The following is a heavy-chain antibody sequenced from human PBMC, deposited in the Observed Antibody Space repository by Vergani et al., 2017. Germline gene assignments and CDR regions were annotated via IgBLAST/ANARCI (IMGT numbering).Heavy chain of an antibody. V-gene: IGHV1-46*01. D-gene: IGHD1-26*01. Sequence: QVQLVQSGAEVGKPGASVKISCKASGYTFTAYYIHWVRQAPEQGLEWVGVISPDGFSTFYAQKFQGRVTITRDTSTSTVYVEVTSLRSDDTAVYYCARRDRVGYSGSYHTAFDIWGQGTMVTVSS. CDR1: GYTFTAYY. CDR2: ISPDGFST. CDR3: ARRDRVGYSGSYHTAFDI. J-gene: IGHJ3*02.